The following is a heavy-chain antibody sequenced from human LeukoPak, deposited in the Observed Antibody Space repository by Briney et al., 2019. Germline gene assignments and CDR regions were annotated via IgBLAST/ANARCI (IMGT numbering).Heavy chain of an antibody. CDR3: AEESPVFDY. CDR2: ISGSGGST. Sequence: PGGSLRLSCAASGFTFISYAMSWVRQAPGKGLEWVSVISGSGGSTHYADSAKGRFTISRDNSKNTLYLQMSSLRAEDTAVYYCAEESPVFDYWGQGTLVTVSS. V-gene: IGHV3-23*01. CDR1: GFTFISYA. J-gene: IGHJ4*02.